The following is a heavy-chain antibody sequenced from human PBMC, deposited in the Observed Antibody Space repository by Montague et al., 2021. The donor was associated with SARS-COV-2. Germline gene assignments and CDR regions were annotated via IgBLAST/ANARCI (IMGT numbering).Heavy chain of an antibody. CDR3: AENGGARGLDV. CDR1: GFTFSNIW. D-gene: IGHD4-23*01. J-gene: IGHJ6*02. CDR2: IKPDESEK. V-gene: IGHV3-7*01. Sequence: SLRLSCAASGFTFSNIWMSWVRQAPGKGLEWVANIKPDESEKNYVDSVKGRFSISRDNAKNSLYLQMDNLRAEDTAIYYCAENGGARGLDVRGQGTSVSVSS.